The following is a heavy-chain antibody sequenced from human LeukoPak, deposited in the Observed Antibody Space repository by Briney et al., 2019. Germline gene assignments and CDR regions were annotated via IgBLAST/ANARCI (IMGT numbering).Heavy chain of an antibody. CDR2: ISYSGST. CDR1: GASISSYY. J-gene: IGHJ5*02. Sequence: PSETLSLTCTVSGASISSYYWTWLRQPPGQGLECIGYISYSGSTKYNPSLRSRATISVDTFKNHFSLKLTSVTAADSAVYFCARGTWGEIDFWTGEPINWFDPWGQGSLVTVS. CDR3: ARGTWGEIDFWTGEPINWFDP. V-gene: IGHV4-59*01. D-gene: IGHD3/OR15-3a*01.